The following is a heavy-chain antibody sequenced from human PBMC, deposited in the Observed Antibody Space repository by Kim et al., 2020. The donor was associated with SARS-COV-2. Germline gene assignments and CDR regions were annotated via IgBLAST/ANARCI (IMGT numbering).Heavy chain of an antibody. J-gene: IGHJ4*02. Sequence: GGSLRLSCAASGFTFSNAWMSWVRQAPGKGLEWVGRIKSKTDGGTTDYAAPVKGRFTISRDDSKNTLYLQMNSLKTEDTAVYYCTLWLYDSSGYYDPTDYWGQGTLVTVSS. CDR2: IKSKTDGGTT. CDR1: GFTFSNAW. CDR3: TLWLYDSSGYYDPTDY. D-gene: IGHD3-22*01. V-gene: IGHV3-15*01.